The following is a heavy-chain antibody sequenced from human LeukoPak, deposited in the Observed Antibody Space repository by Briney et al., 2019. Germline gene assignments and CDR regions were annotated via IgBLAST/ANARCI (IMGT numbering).Heavy chain of an antibody. Sequence: GGSLRLSCAASGFTFSSYSMNWVRQAPGKGLEWVSSISSSSSYIYYADSVKGRFTISRDNAKNSLYLQMNSLRAEDTAVYYCARRRIRSFWFDPWGQGTLVTVSS. CDR1: GFTFSSYS. CDR2: ISSSSSYI. CDR3: ARRRIRSFWFDP. J-gene: IGHJ5*02. V-gene: IGHV3-21*01. D-gene: IGHD1-14*01.